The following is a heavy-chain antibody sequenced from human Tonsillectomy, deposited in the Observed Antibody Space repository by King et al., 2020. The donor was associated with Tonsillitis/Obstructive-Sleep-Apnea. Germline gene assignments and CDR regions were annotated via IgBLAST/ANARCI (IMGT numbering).Heavy chain of an antibody. CDR1: GFTFSSYE. CDR2: ISSSGSTI. J-gene: IGHJ6*02. Sequence: EVQLVESGGGLVQPGGSLRLSCAASGFTFSSYEMNWVRQAPGKGLEWVSYISSSGSTIYYADSVKGRFTISRDNAKNSLYLQMNSLRAEDTAVYYCARAFYDGGMDVWGRGTTVTVSS. V-gene: IGHV3-48*03. D-gene: IGHD3-16*01. CDR3: ARAFYDGGMDV.